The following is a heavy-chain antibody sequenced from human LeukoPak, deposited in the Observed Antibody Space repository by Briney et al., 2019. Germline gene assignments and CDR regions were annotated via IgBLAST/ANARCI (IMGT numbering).Heavy chain of an antibody. Sequence: SGPTLVNPTQTLTLTCTFSGFSLSTSGVGVGWIRQPPGKALEWLALIYWDDDQRYSPSLKGRLTITKDTSKNQVVLTMTNMDPVDTATYCCARCTVSTSIGYWGQGTLVTVAS. CDR1: GFSLSTSGVG. D-gene: IGHD5/OR15-5a*01. CDR2: IYWDDDQ. CDR3: ARCTVSTSIGY. V-gene: IGHV2-5*02. J-gene: IGHJ4*02.